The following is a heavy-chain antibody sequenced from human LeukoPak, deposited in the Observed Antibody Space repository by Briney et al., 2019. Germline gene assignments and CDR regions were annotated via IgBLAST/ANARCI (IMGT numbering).Heavy chain of an antibody. Sequence: ASVKVSCKASAYTFTDYYIHWVRQAPGQGFKWMGWINPNNGDTNYAQKFQGRVTMTRDTSITTAYMGLSRLRSDDTAVYYCARGTWPVDYWGQGTLVTVSS. V-gene: IGHV1-2*02. CDR2: INPNNGDT. CDR1: AYTFTDYY. J-gene: IGHJ4*02. D-gene: IGHD1-1*01. CDR3: ARGTWPVDY.